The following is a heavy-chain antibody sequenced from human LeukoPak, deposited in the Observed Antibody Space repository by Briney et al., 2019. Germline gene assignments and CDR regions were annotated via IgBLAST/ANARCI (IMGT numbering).Heavy chain of an antibody. CDR2: INHSGST. J-gene: IGHJ4*02. D-gene: IGHD1-26*01. CDR3: ARWELPLYYFDY. Sequence: PSETLSLTCAVYGGSFSGYYWSWIRQPPGKGLEWIGEINHSGSTNYNPSLKSRVTISVDTSKNQFSLKLSSVTAADTAVYYCARWELPLYYFDYWGQGTLVTVSS. CDR1: GGSFSGYY. V-gene: IGHV4-34*01.